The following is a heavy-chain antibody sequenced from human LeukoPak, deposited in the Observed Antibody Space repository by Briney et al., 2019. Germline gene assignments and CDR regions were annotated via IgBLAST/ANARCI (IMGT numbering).Heavy chain of an antibody. J-gene: IGHJ4*02. CDR3: ARDMARPYFFDY. Sequence: SETLSLTCTVSGGSISSYYWSWVRQPPGKGLEWIGYIHDSVITNYKPSRKSRVTMSVATSKNQFSLKLRSVTPADTAVYYCARDMARPYFFDYWGQGTLVTVSS. D-gene: IGHD5-24*01. V-gene: IGHV4-59*01. CDR1: GGSISSYY. CDR2: IHDSVIT.